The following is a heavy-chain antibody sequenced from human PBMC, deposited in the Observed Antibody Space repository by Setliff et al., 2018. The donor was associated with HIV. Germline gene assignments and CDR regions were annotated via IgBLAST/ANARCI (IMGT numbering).Heavy chain of an antibody. CDR2: VHYGGSI. V-gene: IGHV4-39*01. D-gene: IGHD3-3*01. CDR1: DPISTNDYY. CDR3: VRPSFGIGGGSMFDS. J-gene: IGHJ4*02. Sequence: SETLSLTCHQESLRDPISTNDYYWGFIRQSPGKGLEWIASVHYGGSIFYNPSLKSRVTLSVGTSKRQFFLNLSSATTADTAMYYCVRPSFGIGGGSMFDSWGQGIVVTVSS.